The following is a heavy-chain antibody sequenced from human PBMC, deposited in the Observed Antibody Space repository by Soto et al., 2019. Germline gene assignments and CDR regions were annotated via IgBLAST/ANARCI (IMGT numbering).Heavy chain of an antibody. D-gene: IGHD6-13*01. J-gene: IGHJ3*02. CDR3: ARDLQQLDAFDI. Sequence: GGSLRLSCAASGFTFSDYYMSWIRQAPGKGLEWVSYISSSSSYTNYADSVKGRFTISRDNAKNSLYLQMNNLRAEDTAVYYCARDLQQLDAFDIWGQGTMVTVSS. V-gene: IGHV3-11*06. CDR2: ISSSSSYT. CDR1: GFTFSDYY.